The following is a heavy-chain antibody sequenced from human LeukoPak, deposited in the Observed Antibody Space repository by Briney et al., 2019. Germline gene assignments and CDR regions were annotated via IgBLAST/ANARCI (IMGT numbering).Heavy chain of an antibody. D-gene: IGHD6-6*01. CDR2: ISGSGGST. J-gene: IGHJ4*02. Sequence: PGGSLRLSCAASGFTFSSYAMSWVRQAPGKGLEWVSAISGSGGSTYYADSVKGWFTISRDNSKNTLYLQMNSLRAEDTAVYYCAKLYSSSSEGLYFDYWGQGTLVTVSS. V-gene: IGHV3-23*01. CDR3: AKLYSSSSEGLYFDY. CDR1: GFTFSSYA.